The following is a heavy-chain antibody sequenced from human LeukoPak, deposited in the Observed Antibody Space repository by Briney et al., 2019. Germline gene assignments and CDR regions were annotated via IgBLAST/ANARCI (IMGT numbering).Heavy chain of an antibody. V-gene: IGHV3-21*01. CDR2: ISSSSSYI. CDR1: GFTFSSYS. CDR3: ARDKRDGYNPYYYYYMDV. Sequence: GGSLRLSCAASGFTFSSYSMNWVRQAPGKGLEWVSSISSSSSYIYYADSVKGRFTISRDNAKNSLYLQMNSLRAEDTAVYYCARDKRDGYNPYYYYYMDVWGKGTTVTVSS. D-gene: IGHD5-24*01. J-gene: IGHJ6*03.